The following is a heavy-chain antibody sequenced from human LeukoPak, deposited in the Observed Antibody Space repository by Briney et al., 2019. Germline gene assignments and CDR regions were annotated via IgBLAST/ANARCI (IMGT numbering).Heavy chain of an antibody. D-gene: IGHD6-13*01. J-gene: IGHJ4*02. CDR2: INPNSGGT. V-gene: IGHV1-2*02. CDR1: GYTFTGYY. Sequence: ASVKVSCKASGYTFTGYYMHWVRQAHGQGHERMGWINPNSGGTNYAKKFQGRVTMTRDTSISTAYMELSRLRSDDTAVYYCARGGAAAGYVGFDYWGQGTLVTVSS. CDR3: ARGGAAAGYVGFDY.